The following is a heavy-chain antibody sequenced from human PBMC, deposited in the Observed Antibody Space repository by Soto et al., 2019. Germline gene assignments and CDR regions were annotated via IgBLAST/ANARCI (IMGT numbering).Heavy chain of an antibody. CDR2: IYPGDSDT. CDR1: GYSFTSYW. J-gene: IGHJ5*02. V-gene: IGHV5-51*03. D-gene: IGHD2-2*01. Sequence: EVQLVQSGAEVKKPGESLKISCKGSGYSFTSYWIGWVRQMPGKGLEWMGIIYPGDSDTRYSPSFQGQVTISADKSISTAYLQWSSLKASDTAMYYCARRLGYCSSTSCYGENWFDPWGQGTLVTVSS. CDR3: ARRLGYCSSTSCYGENWFDP.